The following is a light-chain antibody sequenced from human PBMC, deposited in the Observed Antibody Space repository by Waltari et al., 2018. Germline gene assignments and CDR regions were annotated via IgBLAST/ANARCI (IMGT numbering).Light chain of an antibody. Sequence: EVVLTQSPATLSLSPGDRATLSCRASQSVGGYVAWYQHKPGQAPRLLIYDSSYRATGIPTKFSGGVSGQNCTRTNCSLEADDFANYYCQHRSNWPPWAFGQGTRVEV. CDR2: DSS. CDR1: QSVGGY. J-gene: IGKJ1*01. CDR3: QHRSNWPPWA. V-gene: IGKV3-11*01.